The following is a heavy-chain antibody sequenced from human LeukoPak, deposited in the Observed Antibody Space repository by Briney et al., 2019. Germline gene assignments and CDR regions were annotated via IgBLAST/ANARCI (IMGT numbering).Heavy chain of an antibody. D-gene: IGHD3-10*01. CDR3: ARGPPYGSRSDYFDY. J-gene: IGHJ4*02. CDR2: VKKDASEK. CDR1: GFTFSNNW. V-gene: IGHV3-7*01. Sequence: GESLRLSCAASGFTFSNNWMTWVRQAPGKGLEWVASVKKDASEKYYVDSVKGRFTISRDNAKNSLCLQMNSLRVEDTAVYYCARGPPYGSRSDYFDYWGQGALVTVSS.